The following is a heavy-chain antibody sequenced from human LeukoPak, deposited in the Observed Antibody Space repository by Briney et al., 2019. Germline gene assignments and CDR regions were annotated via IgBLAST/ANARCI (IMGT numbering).Heavy chain of an antibody. CDR1: GGSISTSY. CDR3: ARQWTTVAPYWYFDL. Sequence: SETLSLTCTLSGGSISTSYWCSMREPLGEGRRCSCHISYSGSTNYNPSLKSRVTISLDTSKKQLSLKLRSVTAADTAVYYCARQWTTVAPYWYFDLWGRGTLVTVSS. J-gene: IGHJ2*01. D-gene: IGHD4-23*01. V-gene: IGHV4-59*01. CDR2: ISYSGST.